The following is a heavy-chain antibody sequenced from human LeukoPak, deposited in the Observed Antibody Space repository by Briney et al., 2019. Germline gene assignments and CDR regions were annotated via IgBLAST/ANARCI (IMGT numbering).Heavy chain of an antibody. Sequence: GGSLRLSCAASGFTFSGYAMSWVRQAPGKGLEWVSAISGSGGSTYYADSVKGRFTISRDNSKNTLYLQMNSLRAEDTAVYYCARERNLRYFDWHFDCWGQGTLVTVSS. J-gene: IGHJ4*02. CDR2: ISGSGGST. CDR1: GFTFSGYA. CDR3: ARERNLRYFDWHFDC. V-gene: IGHV3-23*01. D-gene: IGHD3-9*01.